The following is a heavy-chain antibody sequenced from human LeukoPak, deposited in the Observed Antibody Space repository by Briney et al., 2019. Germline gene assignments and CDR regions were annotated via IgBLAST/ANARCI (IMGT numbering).Heavy chain of an antibody. CDR1: GGSFSDYF. V-gene: IGHV4-34*12. Sequence: SETLSLTCAVYGGSFSDYFWTWIRQPPGKGLEWIGEVIHTGRTNYNPSLKSQVSVSIYTSSHQFSLKLHSVTAADTAVYYCARRTLKETENDAFDIWGQGSMVTVSS. CDR3: ARRTLKETENDAFDI. CDR2: VIHTGRT. J-gene: IGHJ3*02. D-gene: IGHD5-24*01.